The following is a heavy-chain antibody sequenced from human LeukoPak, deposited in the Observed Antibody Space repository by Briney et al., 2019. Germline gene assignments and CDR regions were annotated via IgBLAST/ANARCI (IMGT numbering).Heavy chain of an antibody. V-gene: IGHV3-21*01. CDR1: GFTFSSYS. Sequence: GGSLRLSCAASGFTFSSYSMNWVRQAPGKGLEWVSFISSSSSYIYYADSVKGRFTISRDNAKNSLYLQMNSLRAEDTAVYYCARQRAPAARFFDYWGQGTLVTVSS. D-gene: IGHD2-2*01. CDR3: ARQRAPAARFFDY. CDR2: ISSSSSYI. J-gene: IGHJ4*02.